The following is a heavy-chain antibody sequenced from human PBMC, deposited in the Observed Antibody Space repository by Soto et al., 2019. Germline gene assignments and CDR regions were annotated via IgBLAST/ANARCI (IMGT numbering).Heavy chain of an antibody. J-gene: IGHJ4*02. D-gene: IGHD4-17*01. V-gene: IGHV1-69*12. CDR2: IIPIFGAA. CDR1: GGTFSSYA. CDR3: ARDWTTVTTHFDY. Sequence: QVQLVQSGAEVKKPGSSVKVSCKASGGTFSSYAISWVRQAPGQGLEWMGAIIPIFGAANYAQKFQGRVTITADDSTSTAYMELSSLRAEDTAVYYCARDWTTVTTHFDYWGQGTLVTVSS.